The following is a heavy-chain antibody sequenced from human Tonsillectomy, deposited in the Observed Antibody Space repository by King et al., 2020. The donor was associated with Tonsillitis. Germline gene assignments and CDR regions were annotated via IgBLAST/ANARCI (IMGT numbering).Heavy chain of an antibody. J-gene: IGHJ4*02. CDR2: ISSDGSNK. D-gene: IGHD2-15*01. CDR1: GFTFSSYG. Sequence: QVQLVESGGGVVQPGRSLRLSCAASGFTFSSYGMHWVRQAPGKGLEWVAVISSDGSNKYYVDSVKGRFTISRDNSKNTLYLKMNSLRAEDTAVYYCVKGQYIVVVLTAPTPSGELGYWGQGNLVTVSS. V-gene: IGHV3-30*18. CDR3: VKGQYIVVVLTAPTPSGELGY.